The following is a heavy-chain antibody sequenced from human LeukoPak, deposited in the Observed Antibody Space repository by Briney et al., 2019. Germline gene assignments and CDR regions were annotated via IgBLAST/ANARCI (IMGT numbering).Heavy chain of an antibody. J-gene: IGHJ4*02. CDR3: AKRVPYSSSSVYFDS. V-gene: IGHV3-23*01. D-gene: IGHD6-6*01. CDR1: GFTLNSYA. Sequence: GRSLRLSCAASGFTLNSYAMSWVRQAPGKGLEWVSAISDGGSDTYYADSVKGRFTISKDNSKNMLFLQMNSLMDDDTAVYYCAKRVPYSSSSVYFDSWGQGTLVTVSS. CDR2: ISDGGSDT.